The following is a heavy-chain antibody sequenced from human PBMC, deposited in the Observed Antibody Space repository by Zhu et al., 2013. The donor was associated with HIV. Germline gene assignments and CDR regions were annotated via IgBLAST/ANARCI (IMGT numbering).Heavy chain of an antibody. V-gene: IGHV1-69*01. D-gene: IGHD6-6*01. CDR3: ARAKAEYSSLIKHEHFDY. CDR1: GGTFSSYA. CDR2: IIPIFGTA. Sequence: QVQLVQSGAEVKKPGSSVKVSCKASGGTFSSYAISWVRQAPGQGLEWMGGIIPIFGTANYAQKFQGRVTITADESTSTAYMELSSLRSEDTAVYYCARAKAEYSSLIKHEHFDYWGQGTLVTVSS. J-gene: IGHJ4*02.